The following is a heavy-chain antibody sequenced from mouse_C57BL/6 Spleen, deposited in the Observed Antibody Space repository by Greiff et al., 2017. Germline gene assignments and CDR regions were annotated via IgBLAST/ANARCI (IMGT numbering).Heavy chain of an antibody. J-gene: IGHJ4*01. CDR1: GYAFRSSW. V-gene: IGHV1-82*01. D-gene: IGHD2-1*01. Sequence: VQLQQSGPELVKPGASVKISCKASGYAFRSSWMNWVKQRPGKGLEWIGRIYPGDGDTNYNGKFKGKATLTADKSSSTAYMPLSSLTSEDSAVYFCASYGNYDYWYAMDDWGQGTSVTVSS. CDR2: IYPGDGDT. CDR3: ASYGNYDYWYAMDD.